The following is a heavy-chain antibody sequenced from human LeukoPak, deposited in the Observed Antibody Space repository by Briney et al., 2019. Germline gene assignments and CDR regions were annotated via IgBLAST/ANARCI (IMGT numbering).Heavy chain of an antibody. D-gene: IGHD2-8*01. CDR3: AKIMSAY. Sequence: GGSLRLSCAASGFIFSNNAMSWVRQAPGKGLEWVSTINDSGDDTYYAGSVKGRVTISRDNSKNTLYLQMNNLRVEDTAIYYCAKIMSAYWGQGTLVTVSS. J-gene: IGHJ4*02. CDR1: GFIFSNNA. CDR2: INDSGDDT. V-gene: IGHV3-23*01.